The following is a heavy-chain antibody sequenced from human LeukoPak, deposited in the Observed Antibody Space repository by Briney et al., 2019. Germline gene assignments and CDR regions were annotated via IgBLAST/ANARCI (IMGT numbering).Heavy chain of an antibody. D-gene: IGHD1-1*01. Sequence: TSETLSLTCTVSGGSISSSSYYWGWIRQPPGKGLEWVSSISSSSSYIYYADSVKGRFTISRDNAKNSLYLQMNSLRAEDTAVYYCARDFGWNDATDYWGQGTLVTVSS. CDR1: GGSISSSS. J-gene: IGHJ4*02. CDR3: ARDFGWNDATDY. V-gene: IGHV3-21*01. CDR2: ISSSSSYI.